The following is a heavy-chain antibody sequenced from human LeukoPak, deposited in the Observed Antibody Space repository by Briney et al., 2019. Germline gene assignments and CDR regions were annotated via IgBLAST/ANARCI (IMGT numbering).Heavy chain of an antibody. CDR2: ISAYNGNT. CDR3: ARVLYVWGSYRLFDY. CDR1: GYTFTSYG. J-gene: IGHJ4*02. V-gene: IGHV1-18*01. D-gene: IGHD3-16*02. Sequence: ASVKVSCKASGYTFTSYGISWVRQAPGQGLEWMGWISAYNGNTNYAQKLQGRVTMTTDTSTSTAYMELRSLRSDDTAVYYCARVLYVWGSYRLFDYWGQGTLVTVSS.